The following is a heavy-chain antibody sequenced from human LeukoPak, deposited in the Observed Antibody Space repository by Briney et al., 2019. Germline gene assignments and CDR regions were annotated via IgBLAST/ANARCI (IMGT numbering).Heavy chain of an antibody. V-gene: IGHV4-39*07. Sequence: SETLSLTCTVSSGSISTSNYYWGWVRQPPGKALEWIGNIFYSGSTYYNPSLKGRVTISVDTSKNQFSLKLSSVTAADTAIYYCARGGYYGSGNDFRFDPWGQGTLVTVSS. CDR2: IFYSGST. J-gene: IGHJ5*02. CDR3: ARGGYYGSGNDFRFDP. CDR1: SGSISTSNYY. D-gene: IGHD3-10*01.